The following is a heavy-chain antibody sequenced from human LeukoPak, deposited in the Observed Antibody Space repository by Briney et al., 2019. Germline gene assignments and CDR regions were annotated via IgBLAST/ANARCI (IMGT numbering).Heavy chain of an antibody. J-gene: IGHJ4*02. Sequence: PSETLSLTCTVSGGSISSGSYYWSWIRQPAGKGLEWIGRIYTSGSTNYNPSLKSRVTISVDTSKNQFSLKLSSVTAADTAVYYCARGAPSAPDYWGQGTLVTVSS. CDR1: GGSISSGSYY. CDR3: ARGAPSAPDY. CDR2: IYTSGST. V-gene: IGHV4-61*02.